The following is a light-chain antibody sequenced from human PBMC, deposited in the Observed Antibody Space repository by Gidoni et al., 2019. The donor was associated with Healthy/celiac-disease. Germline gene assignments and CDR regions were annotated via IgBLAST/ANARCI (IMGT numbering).Light chain of an antibody. V-gene: IGLV2-14*01. CDR2: DVS. Sequence: QSALTQPASVSGSPGQPITLSCTGTSSDVGGYNYVSWYQQHPGKAPKLMIYDVSNRPSGVSKRFSGSKSGNTASLTISGLQAEDEADYYCSSYTSSSTLAVFGGGTKLTVL. CDR1: SSDVGGYNY. J-gene: IGLJ2*01. CDR3: SSYTSSSTLAV.